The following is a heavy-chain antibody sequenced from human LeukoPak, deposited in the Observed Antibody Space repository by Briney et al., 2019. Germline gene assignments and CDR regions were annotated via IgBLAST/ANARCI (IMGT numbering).Heavy chain of an antibody. CDR2: IYYSGTS. D-gene: IGHD3-22*01. V-gene: IGHV4-39*01. J-gene: IGHJ4*02. CDR3: VRTAEVGHYPT. Sequence: PSETLSLTCTVSGGSISNSVYYWGWIRQPPGKGLEWIGSIYYSGTSYYNPSLNSRVTISVDTSKNQFSLTLSSVTAADTAIYYCVRTAEVGHYPTWGQGTLVTVSS. CDR1: GGSISNSVYY.